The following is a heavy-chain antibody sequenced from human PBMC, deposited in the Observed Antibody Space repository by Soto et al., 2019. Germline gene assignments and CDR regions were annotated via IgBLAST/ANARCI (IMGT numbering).Heavy chain of an antibody. CDR3: VGEGYHRSGYFT. D-gene: IGHD3-22*01. CDR2: ISGDNASP. Sequence: ASVKVSCKASGYPFPNHGLSWVRQAPGQGLEWMGWISGDNASPTYAQKFQDRVTMTTDTSTSTAYMDLRSLRSDDTAVYYCVGEGYHRSGYFTWGQGALVTVSS. J-gene: IGHJ4*02. V-gene: IGHV1-18*04. CDR1: GYPFPNHG.